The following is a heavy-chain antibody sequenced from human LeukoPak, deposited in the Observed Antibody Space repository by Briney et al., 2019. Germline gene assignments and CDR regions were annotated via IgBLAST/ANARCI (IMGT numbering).Heavy chain of an antibody. CDR3: ARCGYCSGGDCSLSCPDF. V-gene: IGHV3-74*01. J-gene: IGHJ4*02. CDR2: INTDGTST. D-gene: IGHD2-21*02. CDR1: GFTFSSYW. Sequence: PGGSLRLSCAASGFTFSSYWMHWVRQAPGKGLVWVSRINTDGTSTYHVDSVKGRFTISRDNAKNTLYLQLNSLRVEDTAVYYCARCGYCSGGDCSLSCPDFWGQGTLVTVSS.